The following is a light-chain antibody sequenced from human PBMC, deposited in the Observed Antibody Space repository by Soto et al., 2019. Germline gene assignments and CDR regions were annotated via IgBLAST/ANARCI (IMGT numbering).Light chain of an antibody. V-gene: IGKV3-15*01. CDR1: QSVSSS. CDR3: QQYKSWHPIT. J-gene: IGKJ5*01. Sequence: PVPSATLSWSASQSVSSSLAWYQQKPGQAPRLLIYGASTRSTYTPARFSGSGSGTEFTLTISSLQSEDFAVYYCQQYKSWHPITFGQGTRLEIK. CDR2: GAS.